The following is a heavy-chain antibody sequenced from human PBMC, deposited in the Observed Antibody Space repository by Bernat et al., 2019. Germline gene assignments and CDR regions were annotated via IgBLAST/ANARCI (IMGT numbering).Heavy chain of an antibody. J-gene: IGHJ4*02. D-gene: IGHD4-17*01. V-gene: IGHV3-23*01. CDR2: ISGSGAST. CDR1: GFTFSSYV. Sequence: EVQLLESGGGLVQPGGSLRLSCAASGFTFSSYVMSWVRQAPGKGLEWVSAISGSGASTYYADSAKGRFTISRDNSKNTLYLQMNSLRAEDTAVYYCAKVAHDYGDSFDYWGQGTLVTVSS. CDR3: AKVAHDYGDSFDY.